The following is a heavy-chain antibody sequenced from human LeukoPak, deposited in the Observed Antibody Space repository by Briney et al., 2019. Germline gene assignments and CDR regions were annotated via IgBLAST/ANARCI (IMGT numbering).Heavy chain of an antibody. Sequence: SETLSLTCAVYGGSFSGYYWSWIRQPPGKGLEWIGEINHSGSTNYNPSLKSRVTISVDTSKNQFSLKLSSVTAADTAVYYCARGHYDSSGYYQGYYYYYMDVWGKGTTVTVSS. D-gene: IGHD3-22*01. J-gene: IGHJ6*03. V-gene: IGHV4-34*01. CDR2: INHSGST. CDR3: ARGHYDSSGYYQGYYYYYMDV. CDR1: GGSFSGYY.